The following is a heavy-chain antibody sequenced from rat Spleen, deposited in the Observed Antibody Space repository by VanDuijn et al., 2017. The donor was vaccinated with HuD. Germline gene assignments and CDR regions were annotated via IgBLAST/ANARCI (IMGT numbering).Heavy chain of an antibody. CDR3: AGRNYGVMDA. CDR2: GWRGGST. J-gene: IGHJ4*01. Sequence: QVQLKESGPGLVQPSQTLSLTCTVSGFSLTSYGVSWVRQPPGKGLEWIGAGWRGGSTDYNSPLKTRLRISRDTSKSQVFLKMSSLQTEDTATYYCAGRNYGVMDAWGQGASVTVSS. D-gene: IGHD1-11*01. V-gene: IGHV2-4*01. CDR1: GFSLTSYG.